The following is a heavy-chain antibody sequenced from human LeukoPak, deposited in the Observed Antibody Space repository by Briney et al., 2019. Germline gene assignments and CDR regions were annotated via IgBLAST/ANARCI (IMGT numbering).Heavy chain of an antibody. D-gene: IGHD6-6*01. CDR2: IEQDGREK. CDR1: GFTFSSYW. V-gene: IGHV3-7*01. Sequence: PGGSLRLSCAASGFTFSSYWMSWVRQAPGKGLEWVANIEQDGREKYYVDSVKGRFTISRDNAKNSLYLQMTSLRAVDTAVYYCARDLDPGSSPFPYYFDYWGQGTLVTVSS. CDR3: ARDLDPGSSPFPYYFDY. J-gene: IGHJ4*02.